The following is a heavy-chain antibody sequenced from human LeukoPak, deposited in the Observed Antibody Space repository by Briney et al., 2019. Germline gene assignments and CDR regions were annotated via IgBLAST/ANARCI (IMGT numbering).Heavy chain of an antibody. D-gene: IGHD4-17*01. CDR2: ISSSSSYI. J-gene: IGHJ4*02. CDR1: GFTFSSYS. V-gene: IGHV3-21*01. CDR3: AREENYGEHVGAVY. Sequence: GGSLRLSCAASGFTFSSYSMNWVRQAPGKGLEWVSSISSSSSYIYYADSVKGRFTISRDSAKNSLYLQMNSLRAEDTAVYYCAREENYGEHVGAVYWGQGTLVTVSS.